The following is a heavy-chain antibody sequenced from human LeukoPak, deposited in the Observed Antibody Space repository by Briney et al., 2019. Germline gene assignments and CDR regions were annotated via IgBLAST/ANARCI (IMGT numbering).Heavy chain of an antibody. J-gene: IGHJ4*02. D-gene: IGHD5-18*01. CDR1: GFTFSSYE. CDR3: ARQQLQLWYD. CDR2: ISSSAGTT. V-gene: IGHV3-48*03. Sequence: SGGSLRLSCAASGFTFSSYEMNWVRQAPGKGLEWVSYISSSAGTTYYADSVKGRFTISRDNAKNSLYLQMNSLRAEDTAVYYCARQQLQLWYDWGQGTLVTVSS.